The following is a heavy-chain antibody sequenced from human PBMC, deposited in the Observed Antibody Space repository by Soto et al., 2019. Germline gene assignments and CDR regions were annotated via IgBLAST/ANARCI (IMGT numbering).Heavy chain of an antibody. CDR2: IIPIFGTA. D-gene: IGHD6-19*01. V-gene: IGHV1-69*01. CDR3: ASEPYISGWKRYYYYGIAV. Sequence: QVQLVQSGAEVQKPGSSVKVSCKASGGTFSSYAISWVRQAPGQGLEWRGGIIPIFGTANYAQKFQGRVTITADESTNTAYMELSSLRSEDTAVYYCASEPYISGWKRYYYYGIAVCGQGTTVSVSS. CDR1: GGTFSSYA. J-gene: IGHJ6*02.